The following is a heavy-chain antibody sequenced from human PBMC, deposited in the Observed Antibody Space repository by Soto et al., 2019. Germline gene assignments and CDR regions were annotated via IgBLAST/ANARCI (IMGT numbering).Heavy chain of an antibody. CDR3: ASARSSVGAPGGFIEF. J-gene: IGHJ4*02. D-gene: IGHD1-26*01. CDR2: INPAGSDR. Sequence: EVQLVESRGGLVQPGGSLRLSCAASGFIFTNYWINWVRQAPGKGLEWVANINPAGSDRRYVDSVKGRFTISRDNAKNSVYLQMNSLRDDDTAVYYCASARSSVGAPGGFIEFWGQGSLVTVSS. CDR1: GFIFTNYW. V-gene: IGHV3-7*03.